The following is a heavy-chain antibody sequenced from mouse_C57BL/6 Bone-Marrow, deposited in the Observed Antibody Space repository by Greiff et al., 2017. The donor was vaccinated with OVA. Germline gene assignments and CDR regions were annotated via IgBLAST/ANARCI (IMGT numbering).Heavy chain of an antibody. D-gene: IGHD2-4*01. Sequence: QVQLQQSGAELVRPGASVKLSCKASGYTFTSYGIRWVKQRTGQGLEWIGKIDPGSGNTNYNAKFKGKATLTADKSSSTAYLQLSSLTSEDSAVYVYACAGYDYDEEYWGQGNALTVS. CDR2: IDPGSGNT. J-gene: IGHJ2*01. V-gene: IGHV1-81*01. CDR3: ACAGYDYDEEY. CDR1: GYTFTSYG.